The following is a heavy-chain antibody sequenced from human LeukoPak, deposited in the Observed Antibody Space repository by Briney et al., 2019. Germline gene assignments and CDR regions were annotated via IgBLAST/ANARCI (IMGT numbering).Heavy chain of an antibody. V-gene: IGHV3-66*02. Sequence: GGFLRLSCAASGLTVSTNYMSWVRQAPGKGLEWVSVIYSDGNTYYADSVKGRFTISRDNSRNTLHLQMSSLRVEDTAVYYCARARGYSYGYFGYNWFDPWGQGTLVTVSS. J-gene: IGHJ5*02. CDR2: IYSDGNT. CDR1: GLTVSTNY. CDR3: ARARGYSYGYFGYNWFDP. D-gene: IGHD5-18*01.